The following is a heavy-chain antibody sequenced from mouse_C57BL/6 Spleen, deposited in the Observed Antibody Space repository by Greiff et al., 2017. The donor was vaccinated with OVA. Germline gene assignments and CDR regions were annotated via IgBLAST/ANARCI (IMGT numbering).Heavy chain of an antibody. CDR3: ARGGYSNPFDY. CDR2: ISSGGSYT. CDR1: GFTFSSYG. Sequence: VQLKESGGDLVKPGGSLKLSCAASGFTFSSYGMSWVRQTPDKRLEWVATISSGGSYTYYPDSVKGRFTISRDNAKNTLYLQMSSLKSEDTAMYYCARGGYSNPFDYWGQGTTLTVSS. J-gene: IGHJ2*01. D-gene: IGHD2-5*01. V-gene: IGHV5-6*01.